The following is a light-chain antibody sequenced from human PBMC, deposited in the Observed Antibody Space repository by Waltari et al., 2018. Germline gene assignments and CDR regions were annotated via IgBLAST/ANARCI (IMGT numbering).Light chain of an antibody. CDR2: DAS. J-gene: IGKJ4*01. CDR1: QSVSSY. Sequence: EIVLTQSPATLPLSPGEIANLSCRASQSVSSYLAWYQQKPGQAPRLPIYDASNRATGIPARFSGSGSGTDFTLTIRSLEPEDFAFYYCQQRSNWPPLTFGGGTKVEIK. CDR3: QQRSNWPPLT. V-gene: IGKV3-11*01.